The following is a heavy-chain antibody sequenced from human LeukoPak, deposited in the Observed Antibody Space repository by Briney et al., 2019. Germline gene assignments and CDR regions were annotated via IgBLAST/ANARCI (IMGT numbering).Heavy chain of an antibody. J-gene: IGHJ4*02. CDR3: ARARRVAGVYFDY. V-gene: IGHV3-30*03. CDR2: ISYDGSNK. D-gene: IGHD6-19*01. CDR1: GFTFSSYG. Sequence: GGSLRLSCAASGFTFSSYGMGWVRQGPGKGLEWVAVISYDGSNKYYADSVKGRFTISRDSSKNTLYLQMNSLRAEDTAVYYCARARRVAGVYFDYWGQGTLVTVSS.